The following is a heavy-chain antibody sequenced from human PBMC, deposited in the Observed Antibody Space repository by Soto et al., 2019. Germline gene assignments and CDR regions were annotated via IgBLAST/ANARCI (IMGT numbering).Heavy chain of an antibody. V-gene: IGHV4-39*01. J-gene: IGHJ5*02. CDR1: GGSFGSSAYY. CDR3: SRRAPEGFDP. Sequence: NPSETLSLTCTVSGGSFGSSAYYWGWIRRAPGKGLEWIGSINSSGSTFSNPSLKSRVTLSVDTSKNQFSLKLTSVTAADTALYYCSRRAPEGFDPWGRGTLVTVSS. CDR2: INSSGST.